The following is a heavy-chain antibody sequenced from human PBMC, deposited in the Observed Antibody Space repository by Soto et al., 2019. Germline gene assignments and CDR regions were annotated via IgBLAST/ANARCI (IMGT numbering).Heavy chain of an antibody. CDR1: GYTFTSYY. CDR3: AKDPGIVATILGDYFDY. J-gene: IGHJ4*02. Sequence: ASVKVSCKASGYTFTSYYMHWVRQAPGQGLEWKGKINPSGGSTSYAQKFQGKVTMTRDTSTSTVYMELSSLRSEDTAVYYFAKDPGIVATILGDYFDYWGQGTLVTVSS. D-gene: IGHD5-12*01. CDR2: INPSGGST. V-gene: IGHV1-46*01.